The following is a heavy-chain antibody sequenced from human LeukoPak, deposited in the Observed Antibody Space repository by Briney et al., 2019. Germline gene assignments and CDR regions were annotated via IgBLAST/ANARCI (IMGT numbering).Heavy chain of an antibody. CDR1: GGSISSYY. CDR3: ARLGVTMVRGATYYFDY. Sequence: PSETLSLTCTVSGGSISSYYWSWIRQPPGKGLEWIGYIYYSGSTNYNPSLKSRVTISVDTSKNQFSLKLSSVTAADTAVYYCARLGVTMVRGATYYFDYWGQGTLVTVSS. J-gene: IGHJ4*02. D-gene: IGHD3-10*01. CDR2: IYYSGST. V-gene: IGHV4-59*08.